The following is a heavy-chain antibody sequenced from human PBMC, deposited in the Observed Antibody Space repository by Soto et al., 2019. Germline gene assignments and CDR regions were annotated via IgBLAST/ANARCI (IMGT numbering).Heavy chain of an antibody. V-gene: IGHV1-18*01. J-gene: IGHJ6*02. D-gene: IGHD3-16*01. Sequence: QVQLVQSGAEVKNPGASVKVSCKASGYTFTRYGIGWARQAPGQGLEWMGWINTSNCNTNDAQNVPGRVTLTTDTSTSTANRELRSLRSNDTAVYYCAMVDVYVTPSPQDVWGQGTTVIVSS. CDR1: GYTFTRYG. CDR2: INTSNCNT. CDR3: AMVDVYVTPSPQDV.